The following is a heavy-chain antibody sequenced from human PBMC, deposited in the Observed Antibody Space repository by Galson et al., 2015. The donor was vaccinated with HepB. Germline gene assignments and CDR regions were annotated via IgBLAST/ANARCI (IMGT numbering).Heavy chain of an antibody. Sequence: SLRLSCAASGFTFSSYSMNWVRQAPGKGLEWVSSISSSSSYIYYADSAKGRFTISRDNAKNSLYLQMNSLRAEDTAVYYCARVGWLPMLGYYGMDVWGQGTTVTVSS. D-gene: IGHD5-24*01. CDR1: GFTFSSYS. V-gene: IGHV3-21*01. J-gene: IGHJ6*02. CDR3: ARVGWLPMLGYYGMDV. CDR2: ISSSSSYI.